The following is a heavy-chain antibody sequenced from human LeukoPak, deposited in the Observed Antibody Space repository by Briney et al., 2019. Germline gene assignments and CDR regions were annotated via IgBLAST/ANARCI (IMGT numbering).Heavy chain of an antibody. V-gene: IGHV4-39*07. Sequence: SETLSLTCTVSGGSISSSSYYWGWIRQPPGKGLEWIGSIYYSGSTYYNPSLKSRVTISVDTSKNQFSLKLSSVTAADTAVYYCAREGGNYYDPYWGQGTLVTVSS. CDR2: IYYSGST. CDR1: GGSISSSSYY. D-gene: IGHD3-22*01. CDR3: AREGGNYYDPY. J-gene: IGHJ4*02.